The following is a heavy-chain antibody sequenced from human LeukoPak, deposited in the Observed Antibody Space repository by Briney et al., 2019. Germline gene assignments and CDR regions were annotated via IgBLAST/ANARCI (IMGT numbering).Heavy chain of an antibody. Sequence: SVKGRFTISRDNARNLLYLQMNSLRAEDTAVYYCARFGWVYYGSGSYSTYDYWGQGTLVTVSS. V-gene: IGHV3-11*06. J-gene: IGHJ4*02. D-gene: IGHD3-10*01. CDR3: ARFGWVYYGSGSYSTYDY.